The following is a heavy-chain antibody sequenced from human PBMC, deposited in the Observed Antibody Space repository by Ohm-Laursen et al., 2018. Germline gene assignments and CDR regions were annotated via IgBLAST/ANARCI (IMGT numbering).Heavy chain of an antibody. V-gene: IGHV3-7*04. Sequence: GSLRLSCAASGFTFSTSWMTWVRQAPGKGLEWVANIRPDGSEEYYVDSVRGRFTISRDNAKNSVYLQMNSLRVEDTAVYYCARARLADSWGQGTLVTVSS. J-gene: IGHJ4*02. CDR3: ARARLADS. CDR1: GFTFSTSW. D-gene: IGHD3-16*01. CDR2: IRPDGSEE.